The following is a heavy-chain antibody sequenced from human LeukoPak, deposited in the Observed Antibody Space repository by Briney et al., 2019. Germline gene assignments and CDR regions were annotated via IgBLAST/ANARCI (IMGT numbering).Heavy chain of an antibody. CDR1: GFTFSRYW. D-gene: IGHD6-19*01. CDR3: ARDREQWLVRSYAFDI. V-gene: IGHV3-74*01. CDR2: TNSDGSLP. J-gene: IGHJ3*02. Sequence: GGSLRLSCAASGFTFSRYWMHWVRQAPGKGLVWVSRTNSDGSLPSYADSVKGRFTISRDNSKNTLYLQMNSLRADDTAVYYCARDREQWLVRSYAFDIWGQGTMVTVSS.